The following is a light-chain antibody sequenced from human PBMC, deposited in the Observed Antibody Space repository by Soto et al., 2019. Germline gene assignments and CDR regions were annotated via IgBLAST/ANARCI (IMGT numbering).Light chain of an antibody. CDR2: LNGDGSH. V-gene: IGLV4-69*01. Sequence: QSVLTQSPSASASLGASVKLTCTLSSGHSSYAIAWHQQQPEKGPRYLMNLNGDGSHTKGDGIPDRFSGSSSGAERYLTISILQSEDEADYYCQTWATGIRVFGGGTKLTVL. CDR3: QTWATGIRV. J-gene: IGLJ3*02. CDR1: SGHSSYA.